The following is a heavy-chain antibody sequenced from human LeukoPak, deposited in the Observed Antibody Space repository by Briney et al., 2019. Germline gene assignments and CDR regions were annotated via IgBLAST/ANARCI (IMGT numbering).Heavy chain of an antibody. CDR1: GYTFTSYG. V-gene: IGHV1-18*01. J-gene: IGHJ4*02. CDR2: ISAYNGNT. Sequence: ASVKVSCKASGYTFTSYGISWVRQAPGQGLEWMGWISAYNGNTNYAQKLQGRGTMTTDTSTSTAYMELRSLRSDDTAVYYCARDTLTYSSSWYRQWGQGTLVTVSS. CDR3: ARDTLTYSSSWYRQ. D-gene: IGHD6-13*01.